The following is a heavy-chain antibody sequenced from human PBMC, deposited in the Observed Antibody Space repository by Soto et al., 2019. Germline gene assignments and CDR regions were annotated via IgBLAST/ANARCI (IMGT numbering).Heavy chain of an antibody. CDR1: GYTFTTYG. CDR3: PTRSPAFDY. J-gene: IGHJ4*02. V-gene: IGHV1-18*01. Sequence: QVQLVQSGPEVKKPGASVKVSCKTSGYTFTTYGISWVRQAPGQGLEWMGWITTDKGKTTYAQKFQGRVTMTTDTATITYYMEQRSLRSDDTAVYSCPTRSPAFDYWGQGTLVTVSS. CDR2: ITTDKGKT.